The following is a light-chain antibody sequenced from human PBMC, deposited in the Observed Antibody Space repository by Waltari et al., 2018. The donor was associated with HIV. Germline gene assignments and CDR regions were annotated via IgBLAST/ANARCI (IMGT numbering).Light chain of an antibody. CDR1: HVITND. CDR3: LQYNNYPQT. Sequence: DIQMTQSPSSLSASVGDSVTITCRASHVITNDLAWYQQKPGKAPERLIYATSILQGGVPSRFSGSGSGTDFTLTISRLQPEDSAIYYCLQYNNYPQTFGRGTKVEV. J-gene: IGKJ4*02. V-gene: IGKV1-17*01. CDR2: ATS.